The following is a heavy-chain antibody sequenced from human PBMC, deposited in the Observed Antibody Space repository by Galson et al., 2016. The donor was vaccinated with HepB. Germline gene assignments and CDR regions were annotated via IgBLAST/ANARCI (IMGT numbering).Heavy chain of an antibody. CDR1: GFSLRTSGVS. CDR2: IYWDDDK. J-gene: IGHJ3*01. V-gene: IGHV2-5*02. D-gene: IGHD5-18*01. Sequence: PALVTPPQTLTLTCTFSGFSLRTSGVSVGWIRQPPGKALEWLALIYWDDDKRYSPSLKSRLTITKDTSKNQVVLTMTNMDTVDTATYYCAQRGYRDFLGGLDLWGQGTMVTVSS. CDR3: AQRGYRDFLGGLDL.